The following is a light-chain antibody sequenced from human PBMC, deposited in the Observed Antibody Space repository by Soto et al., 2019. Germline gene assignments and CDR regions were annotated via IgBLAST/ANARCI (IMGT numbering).Light chain of an antibody. CDR3: QQSYGTPPT. CDR2: AAS. V-gene: IGKV3-15*01. J-gene: IGKJ1*01. CDR1: QSVRSN. Sequence: EIVMTQSPATLSVSPGERATLSCRASQSVRSNLAWHQQKPGQAPRLLIYAASSLQSGVPSRFSGSGSGTDFTLTIRSLQPEDFATYYCQQSYGTPPTVGQGTKVDIK.